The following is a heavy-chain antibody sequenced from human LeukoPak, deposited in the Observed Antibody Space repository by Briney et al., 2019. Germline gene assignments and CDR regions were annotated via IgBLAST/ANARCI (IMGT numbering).Heavy chain of an antibody. Sequence: GGSLRLSCAASGFTFSSYAMHWVRQAPGKGLEWVAVISYDGSNKYYADSVKGRFTISRDNSKNTLYLQMNSLRAEDTAVYYCAGDPLPGYCSGGSCYFYYFDYWGQGTLVTVSS. V-gene: IGHV3-30-3*01. CDR2: ISYDGSNK. J-gene: IGHJ4*02. CDR1: GFTFSSYA. CDR3: AGDPLPGYCSGGSCYFYYFDY. D-gene: IGHD2-15*01.